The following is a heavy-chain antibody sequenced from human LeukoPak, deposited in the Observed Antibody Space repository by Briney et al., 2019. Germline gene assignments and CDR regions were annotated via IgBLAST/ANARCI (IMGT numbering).Heavy chain of an antibody. Sequence: GGSLRLSCAASGFTFSTYSINWVRQAPGKGLERVSSISSSGYVQDADSAKGRFTISRDNAKNSLYLQMDSLRAEDTAVYYCARGLMVYATYYYYYMDVWGQGTTVTVSS. V-gene: IGHV3-21*01. D-gene: IGHD2-8*01. CDR2: ISSSGYV. CDR1: GFTFSTYS. CDR3: ARGLMVYATYYYYYMDV. J-gene: IGHJ6*03.